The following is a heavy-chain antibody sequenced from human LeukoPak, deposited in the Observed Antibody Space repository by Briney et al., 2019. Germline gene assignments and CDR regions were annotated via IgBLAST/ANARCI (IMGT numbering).Heavy chain of an antibody. CDR3: ARLYYYGSGSYHYYFDY. V-gene: IGHV4-39*01. CDR1: GGSTSNSAYY. D-gene: IGHD3-10*01. Sequence: SETLSLTCTVSGGSTSNSAYYWGWIRQPPGKGLEWIGSIYYSGSTYYNPSLKSRVTISVDTSKTQFSLKLNSVTAADTAVYYCARLYYYGSGSYHYYFDYWGQGTLVTVSS. J-gene: IGHJ4*02. CDR2: IYYSGST.